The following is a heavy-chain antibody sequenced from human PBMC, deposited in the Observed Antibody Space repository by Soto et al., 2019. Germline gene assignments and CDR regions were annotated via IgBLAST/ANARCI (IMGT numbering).Heavy chain of an antibody. Sequence: EASVKVSCKASGYTFTGYYMHWVRQAPGQGLEWMGWINPNSGGTNYAQKFQGRVTMTRDTSISTAYMELSRLRSDDTAVYYCARVRPRIPNGMDVWGQGTTVTSP. CDR3: ARVRPRIPNGMDV. CDR2: INPNSGGT. CDR1: GYTFTGYY. J-gene: IGHJ6*02. D-gene: IGHD5-18*01. V-gene: IGHV1-2*02.